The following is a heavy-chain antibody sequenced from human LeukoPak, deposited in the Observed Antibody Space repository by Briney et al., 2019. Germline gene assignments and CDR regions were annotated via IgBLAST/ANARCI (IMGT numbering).Heavy chain of an antibody. Sequence: PSETLSLTCTVSGGSISSYYWSWLRQPPGKGLEWLGDIYYSGSTNYNPSLKRRVTISVDTSKNQFSLKLSSVTAADTAVYYCAREKRGPPHGYFDLWGRGTLVTVSS. J-gene: IGHJ2*01. CDR2: IYYSGST. V-gene: IGHV4-59*01. CDR1: GGSISSYY. D-gene: IGHD3-10*01. CDR3: AREKRGPPHGYFDL.